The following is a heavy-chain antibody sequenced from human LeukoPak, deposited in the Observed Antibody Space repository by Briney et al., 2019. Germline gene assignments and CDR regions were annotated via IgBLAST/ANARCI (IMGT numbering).Heavy chain of an antibody. Sequence: GSLRLSCAASGFTFSSYGMHWVRQAPGKGLEWVAVIWYDGSNKYYADSVKGRFTISRDNSKNTLYLQMNSLKTEDTAVYYCSRERLPYYGDFGDWGLGTLVTVSS. J-gene: IGHJ4*02. CDR3: SRERLPYYGDFGD. CDR1: GFTFSSYG. CDR2: IWYDGSNK. D-gene: IGHD4-17*01. V-gene: IGHV3-33*01.